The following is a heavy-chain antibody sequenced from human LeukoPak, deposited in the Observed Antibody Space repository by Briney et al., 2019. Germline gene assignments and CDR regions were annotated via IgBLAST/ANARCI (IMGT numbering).Heavy chain of an antibody. D-gene: IGHD2-2*01. CDR1: GYTFTSYG. V-gene: IGHV1-18*01. J-gene: IGHJ6*03. Sequence: ASVKVSCKASGYTFTSYGISWVRQAPGQGLEWMGRISAYNGNTNYAQKLQGRVTMTTDTSTSTAYVELRSLRSDDTAVYYCARSHQLLSYYYMDVWGKGTTVTVSS. CDR2: ISAYNGNT. CDR3: ARSHQLLSYYYMDV.